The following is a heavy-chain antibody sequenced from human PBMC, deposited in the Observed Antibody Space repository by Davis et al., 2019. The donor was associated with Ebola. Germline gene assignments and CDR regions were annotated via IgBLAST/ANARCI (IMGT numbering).Heavy chain of an antibody. Sequence: GESLKISCKGSGYTFNTQWIGWVRQMPVKGLEWMGIIYPGDSDTRYSPSFQGQVTISADKSISTAYLQWSSLKASDTAMYYCARQIRSSGYFDYWGQGTLVTVSS. D-gene: IGHD6-19*01. J-gene: IGHJ4*02. CDR1: GYTFNTQW. CDR3: ARQIRSSGYFDY. V-gene: IGHV5-51*01. CDR2: IYPGDSDT.